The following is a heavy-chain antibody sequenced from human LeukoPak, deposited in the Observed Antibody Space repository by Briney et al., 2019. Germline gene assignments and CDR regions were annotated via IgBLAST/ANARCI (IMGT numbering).Heavy chain of an antibody. CDR1: GGTFSIYA. J-gene: IGHJ4*02. V-gene: IGHV1-69*13. Sequence: ASVKVSCKASGGTFSIYAISWVRQAPGQGLEWMGGIIPIFGTANYAQKFQGRVTITADESTSTAYMELSSLRSEDTAVYYCAANLNSSGWPDNDNWGQGTLVTVSS. CDR2: IIPIFGTA. CDR3: AANLNSSGWPDNDN. D-gene: IGHD6-19*01.